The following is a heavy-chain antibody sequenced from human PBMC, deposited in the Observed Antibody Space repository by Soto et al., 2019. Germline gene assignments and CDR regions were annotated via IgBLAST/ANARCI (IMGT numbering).Heavy chain of an antibody. CDR3: ARVFYGSGNACDL. D-gene: IGHD3-10*01. CDR1: GFTFSTHS. CDR2: ISSDGSYI. Sequence: EVQLVESGGGLVKPGGSLRLSCAASGFTFSTHSMNWVRPAPGKGLEWVSSISSDGSYISYAASVKGRLTISRDNAKNSLYLQMNSLRAEATAGYCCARVFYGSGNACDLWGQGTMVTVSS. J-gene: IGHJ3*01. V-gene: IGHV3-21*02.